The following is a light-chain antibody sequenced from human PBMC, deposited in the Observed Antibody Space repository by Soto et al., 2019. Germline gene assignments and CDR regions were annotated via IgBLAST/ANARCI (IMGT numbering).Light chain of an antibody. CDR3: QAWDSSAVL. V-gene: IGLV3-1*01. J-gene: IGLJ2*01. CDR2: QDR. Sequence: SYELTQPPSVSVSPGQTASITCSGDKLGDKYASWYQQKPGQSPVLVIYQDRKRPSGIPERFSGSNSGNTATLTISGTQAMDEADYCCQAWDSSAVLFGGGTKLSVL. CDR1: KLGDKY.